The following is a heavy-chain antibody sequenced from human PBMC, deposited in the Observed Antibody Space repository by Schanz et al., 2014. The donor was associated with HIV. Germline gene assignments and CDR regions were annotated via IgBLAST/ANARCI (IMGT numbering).Heavy chain of an antibody. CDR3: AKMEMAIVRWYYGMDV. V-gene: IGHV3-23*01. CDR1: GFTFSSYA. J-gene: IGHJ6*02. Sequence: EVKLSESGGGLVQPGGSLRLSCAASGFTFSSYAMSWVRQAPGKGLEWVSAISGGGRSTYYADSVKGRFTISRDNSKNTLYLEMNSLRAEDTAVYYCAKMEMAIVRWYYGMDVWGRGIMVTVSS. CDR2: ISGGGRST. D-gene: IGHD3-16*02.